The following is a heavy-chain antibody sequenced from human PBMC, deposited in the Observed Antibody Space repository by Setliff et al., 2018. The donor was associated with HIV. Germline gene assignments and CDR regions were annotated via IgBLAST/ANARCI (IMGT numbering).Heavy chain of an antibody. V-gene: IGHV1-18*01. CDR2: ISAYNGNT. CDR1: GGTFSSFV. Sequence: GASVKVSCKTSGGTFSSFVITWVRQAPGQGLEWMGWISAYNGNTNYAQKLQGRVTMTTDTSTSTAYMELSRLISADTAVYYCATKVYCTNGVCLDAFDTWGQGTLVTVSS. D-gene: IGHD2-8*01. J-gene: IGHJ5*02. CDR3: ATKVYCTNGVCLDAFDT.